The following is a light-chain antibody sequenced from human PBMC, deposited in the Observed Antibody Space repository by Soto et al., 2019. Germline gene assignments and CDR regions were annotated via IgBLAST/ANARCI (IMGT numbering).Light chain of an antibody. CDR2: DVS. CDR3: ISYTSISTLI. CDR1: SSDVGGYNY. Sequence: QSVLTQPASVSGSPGQSITISCTGTSSDVGGYNYVSWYQQHPGRAPKLIIYDVSNRPSGVSNRFSGSKSGNTASLTISGLQAEDEAHYYRISYTSISTLIFGGGTKLTVL. J-gene: IGLJ2*01. V-gene: IGLV2-14*03.